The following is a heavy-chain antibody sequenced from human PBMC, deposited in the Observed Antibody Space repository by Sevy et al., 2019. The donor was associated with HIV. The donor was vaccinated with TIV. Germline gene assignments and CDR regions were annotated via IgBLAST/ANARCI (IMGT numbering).Heavy chain of an antibody. CDR1: GYTFTSYD. J-gene: IGHJ5*02. Sequence: ASVKVSCKASGYTFTSYDINWVRQATGQGLEWMGWMNPYTGNTGYAQKFQGRVTMTRDTSTSTAYMELRSLRSDDTAIYYCTRVRALNYYDTSVSMEYNWFDPWGQGTLVTVSS. D-gene: IGHD3-22*01. CDR2: MNPYTGNT. CDR3: TRVRALNYYDTSVSMEYNWFDP. V-gene: IGHV1-8*02.